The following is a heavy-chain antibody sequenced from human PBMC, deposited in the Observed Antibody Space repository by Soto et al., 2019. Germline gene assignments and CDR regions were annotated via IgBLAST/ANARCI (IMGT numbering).Heavy chain of an antibody. CDR1: GGSVSSGSHY. V-gene: IGHV4-61*01. Sequence: QVQLQESGPGLVKPSETLSLTCAVSGGSVSSGSHYWSWIRQPPGKGLEWIASIYYSGSTSYNPSLNRRGTISLDTSKNQFSLRLTSVTAADTAVYYCARDRKRGFSGYDFDCWGQGTLVTVSS. CDR2: IYYSGST. CDR3: ARDRKRGFSGYDFDC. D-gene: IGHD5-12*01. J-gene: IGHJ4*02.